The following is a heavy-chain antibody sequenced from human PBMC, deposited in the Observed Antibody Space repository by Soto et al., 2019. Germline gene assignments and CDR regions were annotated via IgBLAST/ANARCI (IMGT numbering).Heavy chain of an antibody. CDR3: AAVVVVAGIDY. Sequence: PGGSLRLSCAASGFTFSSYSMNWVRQAPGKGLEWVSSISSSSSYIYYADSVKGRFTISRDNAKNSLYLQMNSLRAEDTAVYYCAAVVVVAGIDYWGQGTLVTVSS. J-gene: IGHJ4*02. CDR2: ISSSSSYI. V-gene: IGHV3-21*01. CDR1: GFTFSSYS. D-gene: IGHD2-15*01.